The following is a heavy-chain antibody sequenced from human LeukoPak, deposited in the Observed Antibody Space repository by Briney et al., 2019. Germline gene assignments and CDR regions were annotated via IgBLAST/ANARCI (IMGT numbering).Heavy chain of an antibody. CDR2: IYYSGST. CDR1: GGSISSYY. Sequence: SETLSLTCTVSGGSISSYYWGWIRQPPGKGLEWIGSIYYSGSTYYNPSLKSRVTISVDTSKNQFSLKLSSVTAADTAVYYCARESSRSYFDYWGQGTLVTVSS. D-gene: IGHD3-10*01. CDR3: ARESSRSYFDY. V-gene: IGHV4-39*07. J-gene: IGHJ4*02.